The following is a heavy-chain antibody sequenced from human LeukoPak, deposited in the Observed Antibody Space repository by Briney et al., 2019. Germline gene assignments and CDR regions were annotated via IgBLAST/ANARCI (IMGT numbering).Heavy chain of an antibody. J-gene: IGHJ4*02. CDR2: IKQDGSEK. CDR3: ARDSPSSTSWGY. CDR1: GFTFSTY. Sequence: GGSLRLSCAASGFTFSTYMNWVRQAPGKGLEWVANIKQDGSEKYYVDSVKGRFTISRDNAKNSLYLQMNSLRAEDTAVYYCARDSPSSTSWGYWGQGTLVTVSS. D-gene: IGHD2-2*01. V-gene: IGHV3-7*01.